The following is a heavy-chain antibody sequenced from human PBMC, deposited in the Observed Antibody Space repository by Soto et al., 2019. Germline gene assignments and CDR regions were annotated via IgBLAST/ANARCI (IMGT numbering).Heavy chain of an antibody. CDR1: GFTFSSYD. J-gene: IGHJ6*04. V-gene: IGHV3-13*01. D-gene: IGHD6-6*01. CDR2: IGTAGDT. Sequence: GGSLRLSCAASGFTFSSYDMHWVRQATGKGLERVSAIGTAGDTYYPGSVKGRFTISRENAKNSLYLQMNSLRAEDTAVYYCARGCKNSSSPYYYYYGMDVWGKGTTVTVSS. CDR3: ARGCKNSSSPYYYYYGMDV.